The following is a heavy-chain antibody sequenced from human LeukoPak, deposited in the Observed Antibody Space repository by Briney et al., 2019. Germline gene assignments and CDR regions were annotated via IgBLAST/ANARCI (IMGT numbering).Heavy chain of an antibody. CDR1: GFTFSSYS. CDR3: ARMLINWNDVDY. V-gene: IGHV3-21*01. CDR2: ISSSSSYI. Sequence: GGSLRLSCAASGFTFSSYSMNWVRQAPGKGLEWVSSISSSSSYIYYADSVKGRFTISRDNAKNSLYLQMNSLRAEDTAVYYCARMLINWNDVDYWGQGTLVTVSS. J-gene: IGHJ4*02. D-gene: IGHD1-20*01.